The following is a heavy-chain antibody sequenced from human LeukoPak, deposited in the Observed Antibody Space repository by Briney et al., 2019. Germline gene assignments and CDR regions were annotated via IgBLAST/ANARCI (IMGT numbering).Heavy chain of an antibody. CDR2: ISSSGSTI. D-gene: IGHD3-22*01. CDR1: GFTFSSYE. V-gene: IGHV3-48*03. CDR3: AKDHYYDSSGYYFR. Sequence: GGSLRLSCAASGFTFSSYEMNWVRQAPGKGLEWVSYISSSGSTIYYADSVEGRFTISRDNAKNSLYLQMNSLRAEDTAVYYCAKDHYYDSSGYYFRWGQGTLVTVSS. J-gene: IGHJ4*02.